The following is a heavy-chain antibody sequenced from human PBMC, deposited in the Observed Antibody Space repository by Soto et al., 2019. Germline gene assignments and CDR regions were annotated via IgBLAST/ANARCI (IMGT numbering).Heavy chain of an antibody. CDR1: GYTFTSYG. D-gene: IGHD1-1*01. CDR3: ARDHLRTGTTGSIDY. CDR2: ISAYNGNT. Sequence: GASVKVSFKASGYTFTSYGISWVRQAPGQGLEWMGWISAYNGNTNYAQKLQGRVTMTTDTSTSTAYMELRSLRSDDTAVYYCARDHLRTGTTGSIDYWGQGTLVTVSS. J-gene: IGHJ4*02. V-gene: IGHV1-18*04.